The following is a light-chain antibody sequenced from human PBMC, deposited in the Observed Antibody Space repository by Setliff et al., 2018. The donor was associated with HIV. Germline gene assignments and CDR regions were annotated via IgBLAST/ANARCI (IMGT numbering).Light chain of an antibody. Sequence: QSVLSQPSSASGTPGQRVTISCSGTNSNIGSNNVYWYQQLPGTAPKLVVYGNNQRPSGAPDRFSGSKSGTSASLAISGLQSQDEADHYCAAWDDGLNGHWVFGGGTKVTVL. CDR2: GNN. CDR3: AAWDDGLNGHWV. V-gene: IGLV1-44*01. J-gene: IGLJ3*02. CDR1: NSNIGSNN.